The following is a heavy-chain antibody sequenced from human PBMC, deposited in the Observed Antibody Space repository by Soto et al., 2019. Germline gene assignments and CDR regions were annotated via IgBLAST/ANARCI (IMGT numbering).Heavy chain of an antibody. D-gene: IGHD5-12*01. CDR1: GFTFSSYG. V-gene: IGHV3-33*01. CDR2: IWYDGSNK. CDR3: ARDSGYWTTNDAFDI. Sequence: QVQLVESGGGVVQPGRSLRLSCAASGFTFSSYGMHWVRQAPGKGLEWVAVIWYDGSNKYYADSVKGRFTISRDNSKNTLYLQMNSLRAEDTAVYYCARDSGYWTTNDAFDIWGQGTMVTVSS. J-gene: IGHJ3*02.